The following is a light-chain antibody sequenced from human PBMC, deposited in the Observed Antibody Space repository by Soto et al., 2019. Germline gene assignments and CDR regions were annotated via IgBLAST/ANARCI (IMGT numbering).Light chain of an antibody. V-gene: IGKV3-11*01. J-gene: IGKJ1*01. CDR2: DAS. Sequence: EIVLTQSPGTLSLSPGERATLSCRASRSVNNYLAWYQQKPGQTPRLLIYDASNRATDIPARFSGSGSGTDFPLTISSLEPEYFAVYYCQQRSATWTFGQGTKVEIK. CDR3: QQRSATWT. CDR1: RSVNNY.